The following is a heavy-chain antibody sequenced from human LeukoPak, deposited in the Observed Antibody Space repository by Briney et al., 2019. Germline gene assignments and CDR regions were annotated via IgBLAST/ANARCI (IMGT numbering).Heavy chain of an antibody. Sequence: VGSLRLSCAASGISVNTAWMNWVRQAPGKGLEYIGRIKSENDGGTIYYAAPVEGRFTISRDDSRNTLYLQMNSLKIEDTALYYCTTDFRVWGQGSLVTVSS. CDR1: GISVNTAW. CDR2: IKSENDGGTI. J-gene: IGHJ1*01. V-gene: IGHV3-15*01. D-gene: IGHD3-10*01. CDR3: TTDFRV.